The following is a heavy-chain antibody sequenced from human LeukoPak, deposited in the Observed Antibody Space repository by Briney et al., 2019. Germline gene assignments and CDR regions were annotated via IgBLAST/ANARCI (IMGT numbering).Heavy chain of an antibody. CDR3: ATGLLSFYDSSGYYWYAFDI. V-gene: IGHV1-24*01. Sequence: ASVKVSCKVSGYTLTELSMHWVRQAPGKGLEWMGGFDPEDGETIYAQKFQGRVTMTEDTSTDTAYMELSSLRSEDTAVYYRATGLLSFYDSSGYYWYAFDIWGQGTMVTVSS. J-gene: IGHJ3*02. CDR1: GYTLTELS. CDR2: FDPEDGET. D-gene: IGHD3-22*01.